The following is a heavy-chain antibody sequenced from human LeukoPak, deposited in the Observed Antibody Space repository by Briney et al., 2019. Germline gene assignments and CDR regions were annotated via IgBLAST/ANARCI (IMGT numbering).Heavy chain of an antibody. D-gene: IGHD2-2*02. Sequence: GGSLRLSCAASGFTFSGSAMHWVRQAAGKGLEWVGRIRRKANSYATAYAASVKGRFTISRDDSKNTAYLQMNSLKTEDTAVYYCTRPPYCSSTSCYTDYWGQGTLVTVSS. V-gene: IGHV3-73*01. CDR2: IRRKANSYAT. CDR1: GFTFSGSA. J-gene: IGHJ4*02. CDR3: TRPPYCSSTSCYTDY.